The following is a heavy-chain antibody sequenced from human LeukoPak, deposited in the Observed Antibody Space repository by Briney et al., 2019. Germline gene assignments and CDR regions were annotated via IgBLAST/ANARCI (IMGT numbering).Heavy chain of an antibody. Sequence: SETLSLTCAVYGGSFSGYYWSWIRQPPGKGLEWIGEINHSGSTNYNPSLKSRVTISVDTSKNQFSLKLSSVTAADTAVYYCARDGGSGSYYNSYFDYWGQGILVTVSS. CDR2: INHSGST. V-gene: IGHV4-34*01. CDR1: GGSFSGYY. CDR3: ARDGGSGSYYNSYFDY. J-gene: IGHJ4*02. D-gene: IGHD3-10*01.